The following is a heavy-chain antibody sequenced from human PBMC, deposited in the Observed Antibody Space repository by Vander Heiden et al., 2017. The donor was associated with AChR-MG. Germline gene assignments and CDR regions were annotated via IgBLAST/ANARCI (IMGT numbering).Heavy chain of an antibody. CDR2: IIPILGIA. Sequence: QVQLVQSGAEVKKPGSSVKVSCTASGGTFSRYAISWVRQAPGQGLEWMGRIIPILGIANYAQKFQGRVTITADKSTSTAYMELSSLRSEDTAVYYCARDGGRYSGDPFDYWGQGTLVTVSS. CDR3: ARDGGRYSGDPFDY. D-gene: IGHD1-26*01. V-gene: IGHV1-69*04. J-gene: IGHJ4*02. CDR1: GGTFSRYA.